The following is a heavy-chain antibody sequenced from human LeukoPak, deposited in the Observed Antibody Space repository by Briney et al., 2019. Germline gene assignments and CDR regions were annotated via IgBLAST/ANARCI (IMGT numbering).Heavy chain of an antibody. Sequence: GGSLRLSCAASGFTFSSYWMSWVRQAPGKGLEWVGNIKRDGSEQYYVDSVKGRFTISRDNAKNSLYLQIISLRAEDTAVYYCARDRGGSGWYFPFDYWGQGSLVTVSS. D-gene: IGHD6-19*01. CDR2: IKRDGSEQ. CDR1: GFTFSSYW. J-gene: IGHJ4*02. CDR3: ARDRGGSGWYFPFDY. V-gene: IGHV3-7*01.